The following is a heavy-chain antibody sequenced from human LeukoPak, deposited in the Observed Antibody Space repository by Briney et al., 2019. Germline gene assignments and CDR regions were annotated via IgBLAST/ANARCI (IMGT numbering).Heavy chain of an antibody. V-gene: IGHV1-69*13. J-gene: IGHJ6*02. Sequence: SVKVSCKASGGTFSSYAISWVRQAPGQGLEWMGGIIPIFGTANYAQKFQGRVTITADESTSTAYMELSSLRSEDTAAYYCARSSRPTVTTIDYYYGMDVWGQGTTVTVSS. CDR1: GGTFSSYA. CDR3: ARSSRPTVTTIDYYYGMDV. D-gene: IGHD4-17*01. CDR2: IIPIFGTA.